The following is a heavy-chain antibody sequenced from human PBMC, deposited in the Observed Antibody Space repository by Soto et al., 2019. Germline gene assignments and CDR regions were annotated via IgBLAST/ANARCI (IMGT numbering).Heavy chain of an antibody. CDR1: GFTFSSYA. V-gene: IGHV3-23*01. CDR3: AANRGYNYYYGMDV. Sequence: EVQLLESGGGLVQPGGSLRLSCAASGFTFSSYAMSWVRQAPGKGLAWVSAISGSGGSTYYADSVKGRFTISRDKSKNTLYLQRNSLRAEDTAVYYCAANRGYNYYYGMDVWGQGTTVTVSS. D-gene: IGHD3-22*01. CDR2: ISGSGGST. J-gene: IGHJ6*02.